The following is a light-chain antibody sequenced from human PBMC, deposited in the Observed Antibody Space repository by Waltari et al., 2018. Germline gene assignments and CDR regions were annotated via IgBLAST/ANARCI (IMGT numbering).Light chain of an antibody. V-gene: IGKV3-20*01. Sequence: EIVLTQSPGTLSLSPGERATLSCRASQSVSRSLAWYQPKPGQAPSLLIYGASSRATGVPDRFSGSGSGTDFSLTISRLEPEDFAVYYCQHYVRLPVTFGQGTKVEIK. CDR2: GAS. J-gene: IGKJ1*01. CDR1: QSVSRS. CDR3: QHYVRLPVT.